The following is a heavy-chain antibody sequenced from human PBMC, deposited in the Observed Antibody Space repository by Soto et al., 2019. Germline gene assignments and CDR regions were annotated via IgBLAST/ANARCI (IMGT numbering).Heavy chain of an antibody. D-gene: IGHD4-17*01. CDR2: ITDNGGST. CDR1: GFTFSRDG. V-gene: IGHV3-23*01. CDR3: AKERATTTAFDY. Sequence: ETLRLSCAASGFTFSRDGMSRVRQAPGKGLEWVSLITDNGGSTYYADSVKGRFTISRDNTKNTLFLQMNSLRAEDTAVYYCAKERATTTAFDYWGQGALVTVSS. J-gene: IGHJ4*02.